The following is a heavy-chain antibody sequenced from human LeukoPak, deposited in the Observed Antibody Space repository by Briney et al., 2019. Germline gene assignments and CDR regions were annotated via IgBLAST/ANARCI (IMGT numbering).Heavy chain of an antibody. Sequence: GASVKVSCKASGYTFTSYGISWVRQAPGQGLEWMGWISAYNGNTNYAQKLQGRVTMTTDTSTSTAYMELRSLRSDDTAVYYCARDRLTYYYDSSGYWVHYYYYMDVWGKGTTVTISS. CDR3: ARDRLTYYYDSSGYWVHYYYYMDV. J-gene: IGHJ6*03. CDR1: GYTFTSYG. V-gene: IGHV1-18*01. D-gene: IGHD3-22*01. CDR2: ISAYNGNT.